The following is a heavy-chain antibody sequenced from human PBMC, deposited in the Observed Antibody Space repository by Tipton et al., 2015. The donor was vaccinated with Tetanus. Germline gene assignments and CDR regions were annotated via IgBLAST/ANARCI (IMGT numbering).Heavy chain of an antibody. J-gene: IGHJ4*02. CDR3: ARGDGSTLHY. CDR1: GGSISSYY. Sequence: TLSLTCTVSGGSISSYYWSWIRQPPGKGLEWIGYIYYSGSTNYNPSLKSRVTISVDTSKNQSSLNLSSVTAADTAVYYCARGDGSTLHYWGQGTLVTVSS. D-gene: IGHD5-24*01. CDR2: IYYSGST. V-gene: IGHV4-59*01.